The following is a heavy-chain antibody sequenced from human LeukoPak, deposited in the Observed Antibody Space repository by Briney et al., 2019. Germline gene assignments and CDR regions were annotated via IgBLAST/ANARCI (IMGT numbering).Heavy chain of an antibody. Sequence: PSATLSMTCTDSGGSISSSSYYSGWICQPPRNRLASIGSIYYIGSTYYNPSLKSRVTISVDTSKNQFSLKLSSVTAADTAVYYCASRHCSSTSCYTSWFDPWGQGTLVTVSS. CDR3: ASRHCSSTSCYTSWFDP. J-gene: IGHJ5*02. D-gene: IGHD2-2*02. CDR1: GGSISSSSYY. V-gene: IGHV4-39*01. CDR2: IYYIGST.